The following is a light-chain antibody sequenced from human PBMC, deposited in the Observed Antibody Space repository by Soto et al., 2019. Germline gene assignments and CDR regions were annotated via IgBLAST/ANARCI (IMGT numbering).Light chain of an antibody. J-gene: IGKJ5*01. CDR1: QSVLYTSNNKNY. V-gene: IGKV4-1*01. CDR2: WAS. Sequence: DIVMTQSPDSLAVPLGERATINCKSSQSVLYTSNNKNYLAWYQVKPGQPPKLLIYWASTRESGVPDRFSGSGSVTDFTLTISSLQAEDVAVYYCQQHYNVPRITFGQGTRLEIK. CDR3: QQHYNVPRIT.